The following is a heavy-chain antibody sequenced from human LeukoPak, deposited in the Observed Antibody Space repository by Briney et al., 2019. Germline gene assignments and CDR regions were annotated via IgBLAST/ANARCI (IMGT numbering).Heavy chain of an antibody. J-gene: IGHJ4*02. Sequence: ASVKVSCKASGYTFTSYGISWVRQAPGQGLEWMGWINPKSGGTNNAQNSQGRVTMTWDTSISTAYMELSRLRSEDTAVYYCARDYDSSGYSPFDYWGQGTLVTVSS. CDR3: ARDYDSSGYSPFDY. D-gene: IGHD3-22*01. CDR2: INPKSGGT. CDR1: GYTFTSYG. V-gene: IGHV1-2*02.